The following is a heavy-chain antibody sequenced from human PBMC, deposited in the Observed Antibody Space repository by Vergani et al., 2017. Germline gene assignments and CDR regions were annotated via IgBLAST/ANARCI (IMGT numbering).Heavy chain of an antibody. J-gene: IGHJ6*03. CDR3: ARVVIVDGCSSTSCSFYYYYYMDV. CDR1: GGSISSYY. Sequence: QLQLQESGPGLVKPSETLSLTCTVSGGSISSYYWSWIRQPAGKGLEWIWRIYTSGSTNYNPSLNSRGTISVDTSKNQFSLKLSSVTAADTAVYYCARVVIVDGCSSTSCSFYYYYYMDVWGKGTTVTVSS. D-gene: IGHD2-2*01. V-gene: IGHV4-4*07. CDR2: IYTSGST.